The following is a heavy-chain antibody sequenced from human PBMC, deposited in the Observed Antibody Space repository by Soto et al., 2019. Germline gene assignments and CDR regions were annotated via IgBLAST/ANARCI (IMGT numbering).Heavy chain of an antibody. CDR3: GRSYYDSTGFAVDP. D-gene: IGHD3-22*01. CDR1: GASVSHGY. J-gene: IGHJ5*02. V-gene: IGHV4-59*02. Sequence: QMQLQASGPGLVKPSETLSLTCNVSGASVSHGYWSWMRQPPGQGLEWIGFMYFGGSFNYNPSLTSRATISVETPKDQVSMKLTSVTASDTAVYYCGRSYYDSTGFAVDPWGQGTLVTVSS. CDR2: MYFGGSF.